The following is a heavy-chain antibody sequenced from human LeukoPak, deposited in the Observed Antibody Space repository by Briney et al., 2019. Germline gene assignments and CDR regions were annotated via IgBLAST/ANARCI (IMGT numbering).Heavy chain of an antibody. J-gene: IGHJ4*02. V-gene: IGHV3-53*01. D-gene: IGHD6-25*01. CDR2: IYSGTNT. CDR3: ARVASGTLDY. CDR1: GFTVSSNY. Sequence: QPGGSLRLSCAVSGFTVSSNYMSWVRQAPGKGLEWVSVIYSGTNTYYADSVKGRFIISRDNPKNMLYLQMNSLRAEDTAVYYCARVASGTLDYWSQGTLVTVSS.